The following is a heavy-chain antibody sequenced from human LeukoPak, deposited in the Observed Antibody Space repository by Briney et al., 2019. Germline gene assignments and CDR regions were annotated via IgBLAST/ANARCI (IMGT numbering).Heavy chain of an antibody. J-gene: IGHJ4*02. CDR1: GYTFTGYG. D-gene: IGHD3-10*01. Sequence: ASVKVSCKASGYTFTGYGISWVRQAPGQGLEWMGWISAYNGNTNYAQKLQGRVTMTTDTSTSTAYMELRSLRSDDTAVYYCARSNMVRGVIITFDYWGQGTLVTVSS. CDR3: ARSNMVRGVIITFDY. V-gene: IGHV1-18*01. CDR2: ISAYNGNT.